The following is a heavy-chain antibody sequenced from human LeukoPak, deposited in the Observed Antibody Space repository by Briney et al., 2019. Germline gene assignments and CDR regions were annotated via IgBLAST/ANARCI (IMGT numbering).Heavy chain of an antibody. D-gene: IGHD3-10*01. V-gene: IGHV4-34*01. CDR1: GGSFSGYY. Sequence: SETLSLTCAVYGGSFSGYYWSWIRQPPGKGLERIGEINHSGSTNYNPSLKSRVTISVDTSKNQFSLKLSSVTAADTAVYYCARGYYYGSGSYFHWGQGTLVTVSS. CDR2: INHSGST. CDR3: ARGYYYGSGSYFH. J-gene: IGHJ4*02.